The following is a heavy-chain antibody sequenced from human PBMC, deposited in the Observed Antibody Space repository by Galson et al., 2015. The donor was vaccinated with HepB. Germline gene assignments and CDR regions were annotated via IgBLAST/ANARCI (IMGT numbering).Heavy chain of an antibody. CDR1: GFTFDDYA. Sequence: SLRLSCAASGFTFDDYALHWVRQAPGKGLEWVSGISWNSGSIGYADSVKGQFTISRDNAKNSLYLQMNSLRAEDTALYYCAKEIAVAGTEDAFDIWGQGTMVTVSS. V-gene: IGHV3-9*01. D-gene: IGHD6-19*01. CDR3: AKEIAVAGTEDAFDI. CDR2: ISWNSGSI. J-gene: IGHJ3*02.